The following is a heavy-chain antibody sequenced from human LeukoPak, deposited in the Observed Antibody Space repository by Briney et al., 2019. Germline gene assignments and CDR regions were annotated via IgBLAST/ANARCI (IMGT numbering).Heavy chain of an antibody. J-gene: IGHJ4*02. CDR3: ARGVVDTAMGVDY. Sequence: GGSLRLSCAASGFTVSSNYMSWVRQAPGKGLEWVSVIYSGGSTYYADSVKGRFTISRNNSQNTLYLQMNSLRAEDTAVYYCARGVVDTAMGVDYWGQGTLVTVSS. CDR1: GFTVSSNY. CDR2: IYSGGST. D-gene: IGHD5-18*01. V-gene: IGHV3-53*01.